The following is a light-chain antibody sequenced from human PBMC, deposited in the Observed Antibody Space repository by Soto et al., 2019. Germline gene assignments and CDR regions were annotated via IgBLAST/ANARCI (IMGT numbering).Light chain of an antibody. CDR3: QQGYTTPLT. J-gene: IGKJ1*01. Sequence: DIQMTQSPSSLSASIGDRVTITCRASQRITNRLNWYQHRPGKAPRLLIYAASSLESGVPSRFSGSASGTDFTLTISSLQPEDFATYACQQGYTTPLTFGQGTKVEIK. V-gene: IGKV1-39*01. CDR1: QRITNR. CDR2: AAS.